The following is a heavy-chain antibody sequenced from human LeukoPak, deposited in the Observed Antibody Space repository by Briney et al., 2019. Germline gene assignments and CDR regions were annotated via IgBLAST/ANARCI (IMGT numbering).Heavy chain of an antibody. CDR2: IIPIFCTA. CDR3: ARNAVPDRPFSGMDV. V-gene: IGHV1-69*01. CDR1: GGTFSSYA. D-gene: IGHD2-2*01. Sequence: SVKVSCKASGGTFSSYAISWVRQAPGQGLEWMGGIIPIFCTANYAQKFQGRVTITADESTSTAYMELSSLSSEATAVYYCARNAVPDRPFSGMDVWGKGTTVTVSS. J-gene: IGHJ6*04.